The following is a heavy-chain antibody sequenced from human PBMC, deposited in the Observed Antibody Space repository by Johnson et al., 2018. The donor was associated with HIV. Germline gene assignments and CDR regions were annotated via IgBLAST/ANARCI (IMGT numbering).Heavy chain of an antibody. D-gene: IGHD1-26*01. CDR1: GFTFSRCG. Sequence: EVQVVESGGGVVQPGRSLRLSCAASGFTFSRCGMHWVRQAPGKGLEWISYISNSASAIYYADSVKGRFTISRDNAKTSLYLQMNSLGAEDTAVYYCARAPSVGADDAFDIWGQGTMVTVSS. V-gene: IGHV3-48*04. CDR2: ISNSASAI. J-gene: IGHJ3*02. CDR3: ARAPSVGADDAFDI.